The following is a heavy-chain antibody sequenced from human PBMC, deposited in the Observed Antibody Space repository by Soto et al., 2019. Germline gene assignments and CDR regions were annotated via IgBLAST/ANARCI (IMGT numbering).Heavy chain of an antibody. Sequence: ASVKVSCKASGYIFTSYTMHWVRQAPGQRLEWMGRITAGNGNTKYSQKFQGRLTITRDTSASTVYMELSSLRSEDTAVYYCAREAEDSSGYYSSSHFDYWGQGTLVTVSS. D-gene: IGHD3-22*01. V-gene: IGHV1-3*01. CDR3: AREAEDSSGYYSSSHFDY. CDR1: GYIFTSYT. J-gene: IGHJ4*02. CDR2: ITAGNGNT.